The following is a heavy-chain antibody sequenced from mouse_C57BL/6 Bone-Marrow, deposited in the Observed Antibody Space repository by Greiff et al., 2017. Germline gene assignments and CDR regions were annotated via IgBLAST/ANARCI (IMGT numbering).Heavy chain of an antibody. Sequence: EVKLEESEGGLVQPGSSMKLSCTASGFTFSDYYMAWVRQVPEKGLEWVANINYDGSSTYYLDSLKSRFIISRDNAKNILYLQMSSLTSEDTATYYCARACGVVATNAMDYWGQGTSVTVSS. CDR1: GFTFSDYY. V-gene: IGHV5-16*01. CDR2: INYDGSST. D-gene: IGHD1-1*01. J-gene: IGHJ4*01. CDR3: ARACGVVATNAMDY.